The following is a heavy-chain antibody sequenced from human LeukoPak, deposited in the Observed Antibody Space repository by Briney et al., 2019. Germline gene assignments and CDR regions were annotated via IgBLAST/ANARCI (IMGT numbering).Heavy chain of an antibody. CDR1: GGSFSGYY. J-gene: IGHJ4*02. CDR2: INHSGST. V-gene: IGHV4-34*01. Sequence: SATLSLTCAVYGGSFSGYYWSWIRQPPGKGLEWIGEINHSGSTNYNPSLKSRVTISVDTSKNQFSLKLSSVTAADTAVYYCATSTMVRGVIKDYWGQGTLVTVSS. D-gene: IGHD3-10*01. CDR3: ATSTMVRGVIKDY.